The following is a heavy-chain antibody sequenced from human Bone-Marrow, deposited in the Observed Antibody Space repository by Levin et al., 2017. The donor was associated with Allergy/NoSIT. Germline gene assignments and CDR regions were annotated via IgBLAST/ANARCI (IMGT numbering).Heavy chain of an antibody. J-gene: IGHJ4*02. Sequence: GESLKISCAASGFTFSDFGIHWVRQAPGKGLEWVAVIWYDGSNKYYTDSVKGRFTISRDNSKNTLYLQMDSLRAADTAVYYCARDRYSAVAGIDWTHPLDYWGQGTLVTVSS. V-gene: IGHV3-33*01. CDR2: IWYDGSNK. D-gene: IGHD6-19*01. CDR1: GFTFSDFG. CDR3: ARDRYSAVAGIDWTHPLDY.